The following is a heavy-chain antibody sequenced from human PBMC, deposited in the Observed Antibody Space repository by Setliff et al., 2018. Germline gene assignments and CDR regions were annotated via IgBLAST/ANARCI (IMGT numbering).Heavy chain of an antibody. D-gene: IGHD1-26*01. Sequence: PSETLSLTCTVSGVSVASHYWSWIRQAPGTGLEWIAYVHDNGETNQNPSLKGRVTISADTSTNHFSLKLTSVTAADTAVYYCARDNTIVGATDYWGQGALVTVSS. V-gene: IGHV4-59*02. CDR2: VHDNGET. J-gene: IGHJ4*02. CDR1: GVSVASHY. CDR3: ARDNTIVGATDY.